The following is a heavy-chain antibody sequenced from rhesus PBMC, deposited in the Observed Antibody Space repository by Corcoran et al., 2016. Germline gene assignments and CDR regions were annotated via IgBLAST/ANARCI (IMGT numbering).Heavy chain of an antibody. J-gene: IGHJ6*01. CDR3: ARSRGSGSYYSPSYGLDS. CDR2: YRKKVNGGKA. V-gene: IGHV3S22*01. CDR1: GFTFSDYY. Sequence: EVQLVESGGGLVQPGGSLRLSCAASGFTFSDYYMRWVRQAPGKGPGWVGFYRKKVNGGKANYAAYVKGIFTISRDDSKSMSSLQMNSLKTEDTAVYYCARSRGSGSYYSPSYGLDSWGQGVVVTVSS. D-gene: IGHD3-16*01.